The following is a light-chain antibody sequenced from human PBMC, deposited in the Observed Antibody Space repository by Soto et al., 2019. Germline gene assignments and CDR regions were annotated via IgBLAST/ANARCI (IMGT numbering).Light chain of an antibody. J-gene: IGLJ3*02. Sequence: QSVLTQPPSASGNPGQRVTISCSGSSSNVRSNAVNWYQQFPGTAPKLLIYRNAQRPSGVPDRFSGSKSGTSASLAIRGLQSDDEADYYCAAWDDSLNGVAFGGGTKLTVL. CDR3: AAWDDSLNGVA. V-gene: IGLV1-44*01. CDR1: SSNVRSNA. CDR2: RNA.